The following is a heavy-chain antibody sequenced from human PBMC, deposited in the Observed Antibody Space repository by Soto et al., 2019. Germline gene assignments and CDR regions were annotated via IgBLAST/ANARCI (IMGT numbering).Heavy chain of an antibody. J-gene: IGHJ2*01. CDR2: ISAYNGNT. CDR1: GYTFTSYG. Sequence: QVQLVQSGAEVKKPGASVKVSCKASGYTFTSYGISWVRQAPGQGLEWMGWISAYNGNTNYAQKLQGRVTMTTDTSASTAYIVLRSLRSDDTAVYYCARTETYSNYDWYFDLWGRGTLVTVSS. CDR3: ARTETYSNYDWYFDL. V-gene: IGHV1-18*01. D-gene: IGHD4-4*01.